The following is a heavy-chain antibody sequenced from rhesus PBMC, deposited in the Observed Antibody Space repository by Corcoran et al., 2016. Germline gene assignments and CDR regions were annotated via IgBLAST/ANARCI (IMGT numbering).Heavy chain of an antibody. Sequence: QVTLKESGPALVKPTQTLTLTCTFSGFPLTTSGMGVGWIRQPPGKALEWLALIYWNDDKRYSTSLKSRLTISKDTSKTQVVLTRTNMDPVDTATYYCARYNWNYGYFDCWGQGVLVTVSS. CDR2: IYWNDDK. CDR1: GFPLTTSGMG. V-gene: IGHV2-174*01. CDR3: ARYNWNYGYFDC. J-gene: IGHJ4*01. D-gene: IGHD1-26*01.